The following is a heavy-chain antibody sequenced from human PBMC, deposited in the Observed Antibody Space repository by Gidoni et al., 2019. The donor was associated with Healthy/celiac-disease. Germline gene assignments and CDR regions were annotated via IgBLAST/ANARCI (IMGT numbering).Heavy chain of an antibody. Sequence: QVQLVQSGAEVKKPGASVTVSCQASGYTFTGYYMHLVRQAPGQGLEWMGWINPNSGGTNYAQKFQGRVTMTRDTSISTAYMELSRLRSDDTAVYYCARGTMIVRSEGYFQHWGQGTLVTVSS. CDR3: ARGTMIVRSEGYFQH. J-gene: IGHJ1*01. CDR1: GYTFTGYY. V-gene: IGHV1-2*02. D-gene: IGHD3-22*01. CDR2: INPNSGGT.